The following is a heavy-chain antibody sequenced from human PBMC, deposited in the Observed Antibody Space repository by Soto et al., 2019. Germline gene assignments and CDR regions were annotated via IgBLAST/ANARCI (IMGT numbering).Heavy chain of an antibody. CDR2: INPNSGGT. D-gene: IGHD2-15*01. CDR1: GYTFTGYY. V-gene: IGHV1-2*02. CDR3: ARDRRCSGGSCRTNWFDP. Sequence: QVQLVQSGAEVKKPGASVKVSCKASGYTFTGYYMHWVRQAPGQGLEWMGWINPNSGGTNYAQKFQGRVTMTRDTSISTAYMELSRLRSDDTAMYYCARDRRCSGGSCRTNWFDPWGQGTLVTVSS. J-gene: IGHJ5*02.